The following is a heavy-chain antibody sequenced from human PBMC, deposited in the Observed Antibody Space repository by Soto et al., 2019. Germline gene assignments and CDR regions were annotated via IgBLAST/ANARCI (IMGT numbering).Heavy chain of an antibody. V-gene: IGHV3-48*01. CDR1: GVSLSSYS. CDR3: ARADYGDYGIDY. D-gene: IGHD4-17*01. Sequence: GGSLRICCAACGVSLSSYSMNWVRQAPGKGLEWVSYISSSSSTIYYADSVKGRFTISRDNAKNSLYLQMNGLRAEDTAVYYCARADYGDYGIDYWGQGTLVTVSS. CDR2: ISSSSSTI. J-gene: IGHJ4*02.